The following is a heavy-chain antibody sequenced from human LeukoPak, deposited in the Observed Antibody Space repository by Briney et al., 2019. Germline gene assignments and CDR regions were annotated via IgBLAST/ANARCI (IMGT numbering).Heavy chain of an antibody. CDR2: ISAYNGNT. J-gene: IGHJ4*02. D-gene: IGHD3-22*01. CDR1: GYTFTSYA. V-gene: IGHV1-18*01. CDR3: ARDYYDSSGYFNFDY. Sequence: ASVKVSCKASGYTFTSYAISWVRQAPGQGLEWMGCISAYNGNTNYAQKLQGRVTMTTDKSTSTAYMELRSLRSDDTAVYYCARDYYDSSGYFNFDYWGQGTLVTVSS.